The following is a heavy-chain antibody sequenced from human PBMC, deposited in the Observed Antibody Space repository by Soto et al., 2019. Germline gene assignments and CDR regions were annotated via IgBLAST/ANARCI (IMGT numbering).Heavy chain of an antibody. J-gene: IGHJ4*02. CDR3: VKDYGGSAVVRPEYPIDY. D-gene: IGHD3-10*01. CDR2: IDAGGGGT. V-gene: IGHV3-23*01. CDR1: GFTFNMFA. Sequence: GGSLRLSCVASGFTFNMFAMTWVRQAPGKGLEWVSTIDAGGGGTFYGESVRGRFTISRDNSKNTLFLEMNSLRAEDTALYYCVKDYGGSAVVRPEYPIDYWGQGTLVTVSS.